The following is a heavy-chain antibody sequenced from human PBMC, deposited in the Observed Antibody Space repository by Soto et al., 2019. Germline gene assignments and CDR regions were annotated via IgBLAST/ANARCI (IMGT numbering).Heavy chain of an antibody. J-gene: IGHJ6*02. D-gene: IGHD4-4*01. Sequence: GASVKVSCKASGGTFSSYAISWVRQAPGQGLEWMGGIIPIFGTANYAQKFQGRVTITADKSTSTAYMELSSLRSEDTAVYYCARDDYRFGYYYYYGMDVWGQGTTVTVSS. CDR3: ARDDYRFGYYYYYGMDV. V-gene: IGHV1-69*06. CDR2: IIPIFGTA. CDR1: GGTFSSYA.